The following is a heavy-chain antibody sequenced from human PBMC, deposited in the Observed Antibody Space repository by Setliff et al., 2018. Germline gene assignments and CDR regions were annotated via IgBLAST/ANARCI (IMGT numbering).Heavy chain of an antibody. CDR1: GFTFTDYA. D-gene: IGHD1-7*01. CDR3: AKPRVELRWGFES. V-gene: IGHV3-23*03. J-gene: IGHJ4*02. Sequence: PGGSLRLSCAASGFTFTDYAMSWVRQAPGKGLEWVSTIYSGDRSTFYTDSVKGRFIIYRDSSKNTLYMQMNSLRAEATAVYYCAKPRVELRWGFESWGQGALVTVSS. CDR2: IYSGDRST.